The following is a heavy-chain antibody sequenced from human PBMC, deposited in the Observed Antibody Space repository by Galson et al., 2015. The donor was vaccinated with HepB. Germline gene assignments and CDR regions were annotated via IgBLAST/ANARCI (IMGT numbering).Heavy chain of an antibody. CDR2: IYPGDSDT. J-gene: IGHJ4*02. CDR1: GYSFTSYW. CDR3: ARRSYYDSSGYPGVYYFDY. D-gene: IGHD3-22*01. Sequence: QSGAEVKKPGESLKISCKGSGYSFTSYWIGWVRQMPGKGLEWMGIIYPGDSDTRYSPSFQGQVTISADKSIGTAYLQWSSLKASDTAMYYCARRSYYDSSGYPGVYYFDYWGQGTLVTVSS. V-gene: IGHV5-51*01.